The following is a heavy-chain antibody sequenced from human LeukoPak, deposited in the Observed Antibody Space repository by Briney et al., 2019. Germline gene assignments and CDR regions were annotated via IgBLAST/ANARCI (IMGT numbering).Heavy chain of an antibody. CDR1: GYTLTELS. CDR3: ATVADCSSTSCYSLFD. CDR2: FDPEDGET. D-gene: IGHD2-2*01. V-gene: IGHV1-24*01. J-gene: IGHJ4*02. Sequence: ASVKVSCKVSGYTLTELSMHWVRQAPGKGLEWMGGFDPEDGETIYAQKFQGRVTMTEDTSTDTAYMELSSLRSEDTAVYYRATVADCSSTSCYSLFDWGQGTLVTVSS.